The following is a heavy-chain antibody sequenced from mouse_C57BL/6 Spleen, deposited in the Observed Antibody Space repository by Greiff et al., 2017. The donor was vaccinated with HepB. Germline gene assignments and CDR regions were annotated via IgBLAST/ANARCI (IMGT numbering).Heavy chain of an antibody. J-gene: IGHJ1*03. V-gene: IGHV5-17*01. CDR2: ISSGSSTI. D-gene: IGHD1-1*01. CDR1: GFTFSDYG. CDR3: ARRPYYYGSEGYFEV. Sequence: EVKVVESGGGLVKPGGSLKLSCAASGFTFSDYGMHWVRQAPEKGLEWVAYISSGSSTIYYADTVKGRFTISRDNAKNTLFLQMTSLRSEDTAMYYCARRPYYYGSEGYFEVWGTGTTVTVSS.